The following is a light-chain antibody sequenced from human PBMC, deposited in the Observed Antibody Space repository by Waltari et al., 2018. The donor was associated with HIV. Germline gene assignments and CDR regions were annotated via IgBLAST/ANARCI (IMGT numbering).Light chain of an antibody. V-gene: IGKV4-1*01. J-gene: IGKJ3*01. CDR1: HSVLYSSDNKHY. CDR3: QQYYSTPLT. Sequence: DIVMTQSPDSLSVSLGERATINYKSSHSVLYSSDNKHYLAWYQQRARQPPQLLIYWASARESGVPDRFSGSGSGTDFTLTISSLQAEDVAIYYCQQYYSTPLTFGPGTKVDIK. CDR2: WAS.